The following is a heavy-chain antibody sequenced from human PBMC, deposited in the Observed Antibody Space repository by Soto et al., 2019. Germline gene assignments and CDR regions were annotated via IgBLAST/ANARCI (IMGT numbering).Heavy chain of an antibody. V-gene: IGHV5-51*01. D-gene: IGHD2-21*01. J-gene: IGHJ4*02. Sequence: GESLKISCKGSGYSFTNYWIGWVRQMPGKGLEWMGIIYPGDSDTRYSPSFQGQVTFSADKSISTAYLQWSRLKASDTAMYYCARAYCGGECYSLFADYWGQGTLVTVSS. CDR3: ARAYCGGECYSLFADY. CDR1: GYSFTNYW. CDR2: IYPGDSDT.